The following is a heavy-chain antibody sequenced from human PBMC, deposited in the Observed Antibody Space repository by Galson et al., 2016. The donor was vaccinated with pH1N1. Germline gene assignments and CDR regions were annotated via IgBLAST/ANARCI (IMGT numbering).Heavy chain of an antibody. CDR2: ISYDGSNK. J-gene: IGHJ4*02. Sequence: SLRLSCAASGFTFNKYGMHWVRQAPGQGLEWVAVISYDGSNKYYADSVKGRFTISRDDSKNMLYLQMNSLRAEDTAVYYCAKVGRGSSWPSFDYWGQGTLVTVSS. D-gene: IGHD6-13*01. CDR1: GFTFNKYG. V-gene: IGHV3-30*18. CDR3: AKVGRGSSWPSFDY.